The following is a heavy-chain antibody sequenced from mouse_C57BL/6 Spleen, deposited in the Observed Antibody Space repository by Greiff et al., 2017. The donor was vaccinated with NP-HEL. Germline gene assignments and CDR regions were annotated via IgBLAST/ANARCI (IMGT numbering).Heavy chain of an antibody. J-gene: IGHJ3*01. CDR2: IDPSDSYT. Sequence: VQLQQPGAELVKPGASVKLSCKASGYTFTSYWMQWVKQRPGQGLEWIGEIDPSDSYTNYNQKFKGKATLTVDTSSSTAYMQLSSLTSEDSAVYYCARRGVDLGRGGFAYWGQGTLVTVSA. CDR1: GYTFTSYW. D-gene: IGHD4-1*01. V-gene: IGHV1-50*01. CDR3: ARRGVDLGRGGFAY.